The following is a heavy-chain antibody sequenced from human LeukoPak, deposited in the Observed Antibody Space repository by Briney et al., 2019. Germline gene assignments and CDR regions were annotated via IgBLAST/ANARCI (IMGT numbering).Heavy chain of an antibody. CDR2: INTKGET. Sequence: PSETLSLTCTVSGVSMSVCQWSWVRQSPEKGLEWIGCINTKGETSYNPSLKSRVTTSVDTSKSQFSLRLTSVTAADTAVYYCATSNDAKIAPFDHWGQGAPVTVSS. D-gene: IGHD2-21*01. CDR1: GVSMSVCQ. CDR3: ATSNDAKIAPFDH. J-gene: IGHJ4*02. V-gene: IGHV4-4*09.